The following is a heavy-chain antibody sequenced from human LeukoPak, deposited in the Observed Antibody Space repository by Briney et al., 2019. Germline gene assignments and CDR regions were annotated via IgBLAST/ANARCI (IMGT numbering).Heavy chain of an antibody. CDR3: AGDLYDSSGYSNYYYYYGMDV. V-gene: IGHV3-66*01. J-gene: IGHJ6*02. CDR1: GFTVSSNY. Sequence: GGSLRLSCAASGFTVSSNYMSWVRQAPGKGLEWVSVIYSGGSTYYADSVKGRFTISRDNSKNTLYLQMNSLRAEDTAVYYCAGDLYDSSGYSNYYYYYGMDVWGQGTTVTVSS. CDR2: IYSGGST. D-gene: IGHD3-22*01.